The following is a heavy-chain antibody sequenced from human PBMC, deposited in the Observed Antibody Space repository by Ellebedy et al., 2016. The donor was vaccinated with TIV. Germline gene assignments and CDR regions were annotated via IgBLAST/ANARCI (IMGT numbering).Heavy chain of an antibody. V-gene: IGHV3-7*01. J-gene: IGHJ3*01. CDR1: GFTFSSYW. CDR2: INQDGREK. D-gene: IGHD4-17*01. CDR3: ATDGSYGDYRSPAHAFEF. Sequence: GESLKISCAAPGFTFSSYWMSWVRQAPGKGLEWVANINQDGREKYYVDSVKGRFTISRDNDRNSLYLQMNSLGAYDTAVYYCATDGSYGDYRSPAHAFEFWGQGTMVTVSS.